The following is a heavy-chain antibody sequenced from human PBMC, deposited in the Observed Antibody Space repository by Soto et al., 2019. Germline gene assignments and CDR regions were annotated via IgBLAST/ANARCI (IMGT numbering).Heavy chain of an antibody. CDR2: ISYDGSNK. D-gene: IGHD6-19*01. CDR1: GFTFSSYG. J-gene: IGHJ4*02. Sequence: PGGSLRLSCAASGFTFSSYGMHGVRQAPGKGLEWVAVISYDGSNKYYADSVKGRFTISRDNSKNTLYLQMNSLRAEDTAVYYCETGYSSGWYGEGADYWGQGTLVTVSS. CDR3: ETGYSSGWYGEGADY. V-gene: IGHV3-30*03.